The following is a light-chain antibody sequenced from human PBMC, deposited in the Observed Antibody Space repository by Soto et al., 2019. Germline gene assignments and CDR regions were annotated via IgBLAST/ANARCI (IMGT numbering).Light chain of an antibody. CDR3: QQYHSYSYT. CDR2: KAS. V-gene: IGKV1-5*03. CDR1: QSIGSW. J-gene: IGKJ2*01. Sequence: DIQMTQSPSTLSASVGDRVTITCRASQSIGSWLAWYQQKPGKAPNLLIYKASSLESGVPSRFSGSGSGTEFILTISSLQPDDFATYYCQQYHSYSYTFGQGTKLEIK.